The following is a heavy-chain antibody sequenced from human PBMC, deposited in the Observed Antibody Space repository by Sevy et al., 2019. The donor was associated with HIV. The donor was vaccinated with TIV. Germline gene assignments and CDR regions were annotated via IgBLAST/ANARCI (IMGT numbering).Heavy chain of an antibody. CDR1: GYTFTNYD. CDR3: ARTYGSLDY. CDR2: MNPNSGNT. J-gene: IGHJ4*02. V-gene: IGHV1-8*03. Sequence: ASVKVSCKASGYTFTNYDINWVRQATGQGLEWVGWMNPNSGNTGYAQNFQGRVTITRDTSINTAYMELSSLRSEDTAIYYCARTYGSLDYWGQGTLVTVSS. D-gene: IGHD4-17*01.